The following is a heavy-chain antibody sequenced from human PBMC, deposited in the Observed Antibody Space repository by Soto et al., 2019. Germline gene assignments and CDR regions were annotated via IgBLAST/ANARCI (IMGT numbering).Heavy chain of an antibody. Sequence: QLQLQESGSGLVKPSQTLSLTCAVSGGSISSGGYSWSWIRQPPGKGLEWIGYIYNSGSTYYNPSLKSRVAISVARSKNQFSLQLSSVTAADTAVYCWARVPSPWGQGTLVTVSS. J-gene: IGHJ5*02. CDR2: IYNSGST. CDR1: GGSISSGGYS. V-gene: IGHV4-30-2*01. CDR3: ARVPSP.